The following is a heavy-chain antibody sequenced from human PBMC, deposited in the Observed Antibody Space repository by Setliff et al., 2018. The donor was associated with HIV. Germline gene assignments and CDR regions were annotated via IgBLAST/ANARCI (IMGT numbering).Heavy chain of an antibody. CDR3: AREKYKFGYQVYFFDS. CDR2: IYYSGST. Sequence: TSETLSLTCAVYGGSFSGYYWSWIRQPPGKGLEWIGNIYYSGSTNYNPSLKSRLTISLDTSNTQFSLKLSSVTAADTAVYFCAREKYKFGYQVYFFDSWGQGTLVTVSS. CDR1: GGSFSGYY. J-gene: IGHJ4*02. V-gene: IGHV4-34*09. D-gene: IGHD5-12*01.